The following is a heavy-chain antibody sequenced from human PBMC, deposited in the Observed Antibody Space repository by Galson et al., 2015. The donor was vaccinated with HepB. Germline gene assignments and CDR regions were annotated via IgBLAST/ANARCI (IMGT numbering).Heavy chain of an antibody. J-gene: IGHJ3*02. V-gene: IGHV3-30*18. Sequence: SLRLSCAASGFTFSSYSMHWVRQAPGKGLEWVAVISYDGSNKYYADSVKGRFTISRDNSKNTLYLQMNSLRAEDTAVYYCAKDGDYCSGGSCPPSGAFDIWGQGTMVTVSS. CDR3: AKDGDYCSGGSCPPSGAFDI. D-gene: IGHD2-15*01. CDR2: ISYDGSNK. CDR1: GFTFSSYS.